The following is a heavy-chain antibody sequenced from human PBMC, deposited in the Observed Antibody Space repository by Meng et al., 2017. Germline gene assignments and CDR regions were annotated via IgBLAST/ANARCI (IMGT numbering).Heavy chain of an antibody. CDR1: GGSFSGYY. Sequence: QLPKMGHGLFKPSDTPYHTCTVYGGSFSGYYWDWIRKPPEKGLELTREINHSGSTNYTPSLKGRVIISVDTSKKQFSRKLSSVTAADTAVYHCARGRDSGYDRRAPGWGFDPWGQGTLVTVSS. CDR3: ARGRDSGYDRRAPGWGFDP. J-gene: IGHJ5*02. CDR2: INHSGST. V-gene: IGHV4-34*01. D-gene: IGHD5-12*01.